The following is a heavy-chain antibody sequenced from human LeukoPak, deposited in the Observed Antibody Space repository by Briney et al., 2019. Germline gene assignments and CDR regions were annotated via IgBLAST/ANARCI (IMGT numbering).Heavy chain of an antibody. CDR1: GGSIGSYY. CDR2: IYTSGST. CDR3: ARGWLSGMDV. D-gene: IGHD5-12*01. V-gene: IGHV4-4*07. Sequence: SETLSLTCTVSGGSIGSYYGSWIRQPAGEGLEWIGRIYTSGSTNYNPSLKSRVTMSVDTSKDRSSLKLSSVTAADTAVYYWARGWLSGMDVWGQGTTVTVSS. J-gene: IGHJ6*02.